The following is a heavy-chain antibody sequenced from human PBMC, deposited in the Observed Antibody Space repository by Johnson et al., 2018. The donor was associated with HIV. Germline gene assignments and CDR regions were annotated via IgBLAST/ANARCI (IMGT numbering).Heavy chain of an antibody. CDR1: GFTFSSYA. V-gene: IGHV3-23*04. D-gene: IGHD3-22*01. CDR2: ISGSGGST. J-gene: IGHJ3*02. CDR3: ARVGDGSGYYFDAFDI. Sequence: MLLVESGGGVVRPGGSLRLSCAASGFTFSSYAMSWVRRAPGKGLEWVSAISGSGGSTYYADSVKGRFTISRDNSKNTLYLQMNSLRAEDTAVYYCARVGDGSGYYFDAFDIWGQGTMVTVSS.